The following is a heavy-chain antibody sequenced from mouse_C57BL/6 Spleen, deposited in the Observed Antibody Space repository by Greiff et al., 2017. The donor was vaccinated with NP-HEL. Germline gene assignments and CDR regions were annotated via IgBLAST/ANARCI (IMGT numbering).Heavy chain of an antibody. CDR2: IHPNSGST. CDR3: ARDYEYDGFAY. Sequence: VQLQQPGAELVKPGASVKLSCKASGYTFTSYWMHWVKQRPGQGLEWIGMIHPNSGSTNYNEKFKSKATLTVDKSSSTVYMQLSSLTSEDSAVYYCARDYEYDGFAYWGQGTLVTVSA. D-gene: IGHD2-4*01. V-gene: IGHV1-64*01. CDR1: GYTFTSYW. J-gene: IGHJ3*01.